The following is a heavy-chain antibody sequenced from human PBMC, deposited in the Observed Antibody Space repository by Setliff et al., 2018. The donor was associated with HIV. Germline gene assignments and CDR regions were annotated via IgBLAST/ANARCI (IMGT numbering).Heavy chain of an antibody. CDR1: GFTFSAYG. J-gene: IGHJ3*02. D-gene: IGHD6-13*01. Sequence: LRLSCAASGFTFSAYGMHWVRQAPGKGLEWVAFIRYDGSNKYYADSAKGRFTISRDNSKNTLYLQMNSLRAEDTAVYYCGEVKGIEAAGSSAFDIWGQGTMVTVSS. CDR3: GEVKGIEAAGSSAFDI. CDR2: IRYDGSNK. V-gene: IGHV3-30*02.